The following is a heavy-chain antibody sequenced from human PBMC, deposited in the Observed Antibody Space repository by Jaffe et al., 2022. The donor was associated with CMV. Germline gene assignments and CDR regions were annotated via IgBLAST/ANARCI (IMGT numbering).Heavy chain of an antibody. CDR1: GFTFSSYS. V-gene: IGHV3-48*02. CDR2: ISSSSSTI. J-gene: IGHJ6*02. Sequence: EVQLVESGGGLVQPGGSLRLSCAASGFTFSSYSMNWVRQAPGKGLEWVSYISSSSSTIYYADSVKGRFTISRDNAKNSLYLQMNSLRDEDTAVYYCATLLAGYSGVGIDSYYYGMDVWGQGTTVTVSS. D-gene: IGHD5-12*01. CDR3: ATLLAGYSGVGIDSYYYGMDV.